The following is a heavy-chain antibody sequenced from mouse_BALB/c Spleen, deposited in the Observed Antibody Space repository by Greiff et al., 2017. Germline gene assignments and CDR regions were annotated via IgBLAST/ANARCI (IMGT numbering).Heavy chain of an antibody. V-gene: IGHV7-3*02. CDR1: GFTFTDYY. Sequence: EVQGVESGGGLVQPGGSLRLSCATSGFTFTDYYMSWVRQPPGKALEWLGFIRNKANGYTTEYSASVKGRFTISRDNSQSILYLQMNTLRAEDSATYYCARAYYRYDRYFDYWGQGTTLTVSS. CDR2: IRNKANGYTT. D-gene: IGHD2-14*01. J-gene: IGHJ2*01. CDR3: ARAYYRYDRYFDY.